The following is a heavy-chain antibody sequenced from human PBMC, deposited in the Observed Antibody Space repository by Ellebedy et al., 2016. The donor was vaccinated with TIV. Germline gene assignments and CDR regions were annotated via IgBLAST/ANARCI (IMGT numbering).Heavy chain of an antibody. D-gene: IGHD2-15*01. CDR2: ISYDGSDQ. CDR3: AKDGNCSGGIDY. Sequence: GGSLRLSXAASGFTFSGYAMHWVRQAPGKGLEWVTLISYDGSDQDYADSVKGRFTISRDNSKNTLYLQMNSLRAEDTAVYYCAKDGNCSGGIDYWGQGTLVTVSS. CDR1: GFTFSGYA. J-gene: IGHJ4*02. V-gene: IGHV3-30-3*01.